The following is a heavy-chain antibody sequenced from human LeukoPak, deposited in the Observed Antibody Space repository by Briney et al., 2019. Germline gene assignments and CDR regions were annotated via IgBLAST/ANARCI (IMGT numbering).Heavy chain of an antibody. V-gene: IGHV3-23*01. Sequence: GGSLRLSCAASGFTFSSYAMSWVRQAPGRGLEWVSGISGSGSDAYYAESVRGRLTISRDNSKNTLYLQMNNLRVEDTAVYYCATFGVIVRNNYLDYWGQGALVAVSS. D-gene: IGHD3-3*01. CDR3: ATFGVIVRNNYLDY. J-gene: IGHJ4*02. CDR2: ISGSGSDA. CDR1: GFTFSSYA.